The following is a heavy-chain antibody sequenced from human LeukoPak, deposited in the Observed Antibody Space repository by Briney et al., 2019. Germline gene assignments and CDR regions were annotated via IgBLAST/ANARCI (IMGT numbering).Heavy chain of an antibody. J-gene: IGHJ2*01. Sequence: ASVKVSCKASGYTFTGYYMHWVRQAPGQGLEWMGWINPNSGGTNYAQKFQGRVTMTRDTSISTAYMELSSLRSEDTAVYYCARGPLGDYVVSYWYFDLWGRGTLVTVSS. D-gene: IGHD4-17*01. CDR1: GYTFTGYY. V-gene: IGHV1-2*02. CDR3: ARGPLGDYVVSYWYFDL. CDR2: INPNSGGT.